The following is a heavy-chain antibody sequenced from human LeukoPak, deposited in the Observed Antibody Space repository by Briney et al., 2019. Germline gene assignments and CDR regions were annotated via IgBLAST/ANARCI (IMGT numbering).Heavy chain of an antibody. CDR1: GGSISSYY. CDR2: IYYSGSA. D-gene: IGHD3-10*01. Sequence: SETLSLTCTVSGGSISSYYWSWIRQPPGKGREWIGYIYYSGSANYNPSLKSRVTISVDTSKNQFSLKLSSVTAADTAVYYCARVADPYYYGSGSQDDYWGQGTLVTVSS. CDR3: ARVADPYYYGSGSQDDY. V-gene: IGHV4-59*01. J-gene: IGHJ4*02.